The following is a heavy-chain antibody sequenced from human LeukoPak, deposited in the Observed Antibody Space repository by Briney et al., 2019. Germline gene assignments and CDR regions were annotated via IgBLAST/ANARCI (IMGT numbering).Heavy chain of an antibody. CDR3: AREQDY. CDR1: GHSISSGYY. CDR2: IYHSGST. V-gene: IGHV4-38-2*02. J-gene: IGHJ4*02. Sequence: SETLSLTCTVSGHSISSGYYWGWIRQPPGKGLEWIGSIYHSGSTYYNPSLKSRVTISVDTSKNQFSLKLSSVTAADTAVYYCAREQDYWGQGTLVTVSS.